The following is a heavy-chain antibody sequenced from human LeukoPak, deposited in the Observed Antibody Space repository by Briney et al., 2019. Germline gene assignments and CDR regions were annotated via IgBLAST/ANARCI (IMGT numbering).Heavy chain of an antibody. D-gene: IGHD5-18*01. CDR3: ARNSYGHLNWFDP. CDR1: GGSIRSTSYY. J-gene: IGHJ5*02. V-gene: IGHV4-39*07. Sequence: SETLSLTCTVSGGSIRSTSYYWGWIRQPPGKGLEWIGSIYYSGSTFYNPSLKSRVTISVDTSKKQFSLKLSSVTAADTAVYYCARNSYGHLNWFDPWGQGTLVTVSS. CDR2: IYYSGST.